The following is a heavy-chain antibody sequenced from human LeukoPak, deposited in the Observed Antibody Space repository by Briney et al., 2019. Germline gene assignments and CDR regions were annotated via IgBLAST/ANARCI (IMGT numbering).Heavy chain of an antibody. CDR2: VIPILGIS. V-gene: IGHV1-69*04. CDR1: GGTLRNYD. D-gene: IGHD6-13*01. J-gene: IGHJ6*02. CDR3: ATALPRTQQLVCSGNYYYGLDV. Sequence: GASVKVSCTASGGTLRNYDVSWVRQAPGQGLEWMGRVIPILGISNYAQRFQGRVTITADKSTGTVYMELSSLTSEDTAVYYCATALPRTQQLVCSGNYYYGLDVWGRGTTVTVSS.